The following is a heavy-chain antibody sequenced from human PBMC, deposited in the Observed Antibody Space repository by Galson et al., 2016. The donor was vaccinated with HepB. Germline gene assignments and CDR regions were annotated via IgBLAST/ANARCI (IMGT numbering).Heavy chain of an antibody. D-gene: IGHD3-10*01. CDR2: IKPDGGRV. CDR1: GFTFSSFT. Sequence: SLPPSYAAFGFTFSSFTMHCVRRAPGTRQVSLALIKPDGGRVYYADSVKGRFSISRDNSRNTLYLHINSLRSDDTALYYCARPLGSGNYDAFDVWGQGTMVTVSS. J-gene: IGHJ3*01. CDR3: ARPLGSGNYDAFDV. V-gene: IGHV3-30*04.